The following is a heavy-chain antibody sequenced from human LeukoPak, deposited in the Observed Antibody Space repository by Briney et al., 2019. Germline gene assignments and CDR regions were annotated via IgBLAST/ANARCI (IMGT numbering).Heavy chain of an antibody. CDR2: INHSGST. CDR1: GGSFSGYY. Sequence: PSETLSLTCAVYGGSFSGYYWSWIRQPPGKGLEWIGEINHSGSTNYNPSLKSRVTISGDTSKNQFSLKLSSVTAADTAVYYCARASRGYCSGGSCVYYFDYWGQGTLVTVSS. J-gene: IGHJ4*02. D-gene: IGHD2-15*01. CDR3: ARASRGYCSGGSCVYYFDY. V-gene: IGHV4-34*01.